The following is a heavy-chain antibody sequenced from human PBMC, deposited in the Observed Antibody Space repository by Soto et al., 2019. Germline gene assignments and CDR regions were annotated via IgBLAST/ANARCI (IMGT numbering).Heavy chain of an antibody. CDR3: AREAEAFDY. Sequence: GGSLRLSCAASGFTFSSYGMHWVRQAPGKGLEWVAIISYDGSSQYYLDSVKGRFIISRDNSKNALCLQMNSLRPDDTAVYYCAREAEAFDYWGQGTLVTVSS. CDR1: GFTFSSYG. J-gene: IGHJ4*02. V-gene: IGHV3-30*03. CDR2: ISYDGSSQ.